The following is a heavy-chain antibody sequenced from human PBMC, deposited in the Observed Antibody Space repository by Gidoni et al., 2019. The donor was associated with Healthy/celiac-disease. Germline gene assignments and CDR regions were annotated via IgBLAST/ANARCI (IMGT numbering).Heavy chain of an antibody. CDR2: IYYSGST. D-gene: IGHD2-2*01. J-gene: IGHJ5*02. CDR3: ARSDSSTSCWRCNNWFDP. CDR1: GGSISSGGYS. V-gene: IGHV4-30-4*07. Sequence: QVQLQESGPGLVKPSQTLSLTCAVSGGSISSGGYSWSWIRQPPGKGLDWIGYIYYSGSTYYNPSLKSRVTISVDTSKNQFSLKLSSVTAADTAVYYCARSDSSTSCWRCNNWFDPWGQGTLVTVSS.